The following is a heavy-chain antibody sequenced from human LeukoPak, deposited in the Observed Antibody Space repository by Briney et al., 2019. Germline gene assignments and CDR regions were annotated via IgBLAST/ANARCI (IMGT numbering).Heavy chain of an antibody. J-gene: IGHJ4*02. V-gene: IGHV3-23*01. Sequence: GGSLRLSCTASGFSFSSYAISWVRQAPGKGLEWVSLISSRGANTYYADSVKGRFSISRDNSKNTLYLQMNSLRAEDTAVYYCAKDPLYSGSYSYYFDYWGQGTLVTVSS. CDR1: GFSFSSYA. CDR2: ISSRGANT. D-gene: IGHD1-26*01. CDR3: AKDPLYSGSYSYYFDY.